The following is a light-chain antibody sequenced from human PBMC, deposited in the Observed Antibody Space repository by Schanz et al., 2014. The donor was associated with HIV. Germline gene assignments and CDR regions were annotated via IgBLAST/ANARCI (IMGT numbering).Light chain of an antibody. CDR2: EVS. J-gene: IGLJ2*01. CDR1: SSDVGGYNY. Sequence: QSALTQPPSASGSPGQSVTISCTGTSSDVGGYNYVSWCQQHPGKAPKLMIYEVSKRPSGVPDRFSGSKSGNTASLTVSGLQAEDEADYFCQSYDRGLNAVVFGGGTKLTVL. V-gene: IGLV2-8*01. CDR3: QSYDRGLNAVV.